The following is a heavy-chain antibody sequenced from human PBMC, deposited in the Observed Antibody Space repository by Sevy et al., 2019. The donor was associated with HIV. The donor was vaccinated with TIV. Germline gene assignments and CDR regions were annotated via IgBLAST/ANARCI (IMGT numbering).Heavy chain of an antibody. CDR3: ASGSTSRPRVLDY. D-gene: IGHD3-10*01. CDR2: IYFTGNT. Sequence: SETLSLTCSVSGGSISSYFWTWVRQSPGKGLEWIGNIYFTGNTDYSPSLKSRVTLSLDTSKSQFSLILKSVTAADTAIYFCASGSTSRPRVLDYWGQGTLVTVSS. J-gene: IGHJ4*02. CDR1: GGSISSYF. V-gene: IGHV4-59*01.